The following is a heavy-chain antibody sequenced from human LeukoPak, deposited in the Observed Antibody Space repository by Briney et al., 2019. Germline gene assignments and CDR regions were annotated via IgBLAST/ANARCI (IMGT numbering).Heavy chain of an antibody. CDR3: ARDLNPYSYDSSGLPGY. V-gene: IGHV1-18*01. D-gene: IGHD3-22*01. CDR2: ISAYNGNT. CDR1: GYTFTSYG. Sequence: ASVKVSCKASGYTFTSYGISWVRQAPGQGLEWMGWISAYNGNTNYAQKLQGRVTMTTDTSTSTAYMELRSLRSDDTAVYYCARDLNPYSYDSSGLPGYWGQGTLVTVSS. J-gene: IGHJ4*02.